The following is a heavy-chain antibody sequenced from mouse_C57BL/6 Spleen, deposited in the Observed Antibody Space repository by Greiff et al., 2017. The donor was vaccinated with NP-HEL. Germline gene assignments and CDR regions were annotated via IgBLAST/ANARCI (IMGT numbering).Heavy chain of an antibody. CDR1: GYTFTSYW. CDR2: IYPGSGST. CDR3: ARIYDGYSWFAY. V-gene: IGHV1-55*01. J-gene: IGHJ3*01. D-gene: IGHD2-3*01. Sequence: VQLQQPGAELVKPGASVKMSCKASGYTFTSYWITWVKQRPGQGLEWIGDIYPGSGSTNYNEKFKSKATLTVDTSSSTAYMQLSSLTSEDSAVYYCARIYDGYSWFAYWGQGTLVTVSA.